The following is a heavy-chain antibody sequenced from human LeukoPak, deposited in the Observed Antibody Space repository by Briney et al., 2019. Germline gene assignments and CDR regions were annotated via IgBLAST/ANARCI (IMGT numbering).Heavy chain of an antibody. V-gene: IGHV4-59*08. CDR2: VYYTGST. CDR1: GGSFSTYY. CDR3: ARIDGDLLDS. J-gene: IGHJ4*02. D-gene: IGHD4-17*01. Sequence: PSETLSLTCSVSGGSFSTYYWTWIRQPPGKGLEYIGYVYYTGSTNYNPSLQSRVAISIDTSKNQFSLKLRSVTAADTAVYFCARIDGDLLDSWGQGTLAAVSS.